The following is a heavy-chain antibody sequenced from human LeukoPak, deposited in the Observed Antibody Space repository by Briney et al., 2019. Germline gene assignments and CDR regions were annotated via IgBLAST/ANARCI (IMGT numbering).Heavy chain of an antibody. CDR3: ARGIHTGYYDFWSGYSEQPNSNWFDP. Sequence: ASVKVSCKASGYTFTSYYMHWVRQAPGQGLEWMGIINPSGGSTSYAQKFQGRVTMTRDTSTSTVYMELSSLRSEDTAVYYCARGIHTGYYDFWSGYSEQPNSNWFDPWGQGTLVTVSS. J-gene: IGHJ5*02. CDR1: GYTFTSYY. CDR2: INPSGGST. V-gene: IGHV1-46*01. D-gene: IGHD3-3*01.